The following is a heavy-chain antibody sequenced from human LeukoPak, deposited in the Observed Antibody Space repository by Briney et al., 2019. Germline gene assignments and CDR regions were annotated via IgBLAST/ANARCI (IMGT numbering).Heavy chain of an antibody. D-gene: IGHD3-3*01. CDR3: ARGTRYDFWSGYWSFDY. V-gene: IGHV4-4*07. J-gene: IGHJ4*02. Sequence: SETLSLTCTVSGGSISSYYWNWIRQPAGKGLEWIGRIYTSGSTNYNPSLKSRVTMSVDTSKNQFSLKLSSVTAADTAVYYCARGTRYDFWSGYWSFDYWGQGTLVTVSS. CDR2: IYTSGST. CDR1: GGSISSYY.